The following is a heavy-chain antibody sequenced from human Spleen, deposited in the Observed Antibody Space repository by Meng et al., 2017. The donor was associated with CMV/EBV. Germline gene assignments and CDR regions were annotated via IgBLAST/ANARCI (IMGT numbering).Heavy chain of an antibody. V-gene: IGHV1-2*02. D-gene: IGHD2-15*01. Sequence: ASVKVSCKASGYTFTGHYMHWVRQAPGQGLEWMGWINPNSGDTNYAQKFQGRVTMTRDTSISTVYMELGRLSSDDTAVYYCARLVVATVQSDGDYWGQGVRVTVSS. CDR2: INPNSGDT. CDR3: ARLVVATVQSDGDY. CDR1: GYTFTGHY. J-gene: IGHJ4*02.